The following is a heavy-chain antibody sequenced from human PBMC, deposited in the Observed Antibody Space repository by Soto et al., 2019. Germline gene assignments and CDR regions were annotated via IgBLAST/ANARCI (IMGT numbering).Heavy chain of an antibody. CDR3: ARRQLVKPFDI. CDR1: GFTFSSYS. CDR2: ISSRSSYI. V-gene: IGHV3-21*01. Sequence: EVQLVESGGGLVKPGGSLRLSCAASGFTFSSYSMNWVRQAPGKGLEWVSSISSRSSYIYYADSVKGRFTISRDNAKNSLYLQMNSLRAEDTAVYYCARRQLVKPFDIWGQGTMVTVSS. D-gene: IGHD6-6*01. J-gene: IGHJ3*02.